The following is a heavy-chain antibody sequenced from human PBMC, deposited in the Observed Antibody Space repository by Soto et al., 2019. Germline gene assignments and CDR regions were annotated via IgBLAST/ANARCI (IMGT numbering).Heavy chain of an antibody. V-gene: IGHV3-30-3*01. D-gene: IGHD1-26*01. CDR3: AREGGGAAYDY. CDR2: ISYDGSNK. J-gene: IGHJ4*02. CDR1: GFTFSSYA. Sequence: QVQLVESGGGVVQPGRSLRLSCAASGFTFSSYAMHWVRQAPGKGLEWVAVISYDGSNKYYADSVKGRFTISRDNSKNTLYLQMNSLRAEDTAVYYCAREGGGAAYDYWGQGTLVTVSS.